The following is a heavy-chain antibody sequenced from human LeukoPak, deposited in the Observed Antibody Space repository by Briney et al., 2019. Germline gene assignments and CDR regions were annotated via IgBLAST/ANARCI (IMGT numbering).Heavy chain of an antibody. V-gene: IGHV1-46*01. Sequence: ASVKVSCKTFGYTFTSYYVHWVRQAPGQGLEWMRIINPSGGSTTYAQKFQGRLTMTSDTSTSTVYMELSSLRSEDTAVYYCARSSAYYNEADMWGQGTMVTVSS. CDR2: INPSGGST. CDR1: GYTFTSYY. D-gene: IGHD3-9*01. J-gene: IGHJ3*02. CDR3: ARSSAYYNEADM.